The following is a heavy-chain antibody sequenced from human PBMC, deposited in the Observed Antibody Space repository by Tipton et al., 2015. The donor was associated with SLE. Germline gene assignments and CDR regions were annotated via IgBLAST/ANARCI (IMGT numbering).Heavy chain of an antibody. CDR1: GYTFTNYG. J-gene: IGHJ6*02. D-gene: IGHD5/OR15-5a*01. Sequence: QSGAEVKKPGASVKVSCKASGYTFTNYGISWVRQAPGQGLEWMGWISAYNANTNYAQKLQGRVTMTRDTSTSTVYMELSSLRSEDTAVYYCARKTGYYYYYGMDVWGQGTTVTVSS. CDR3: ARKTGYYYYYGMDV. V-gene: IGHV1-18*01. CDR2: ISAYNANT.